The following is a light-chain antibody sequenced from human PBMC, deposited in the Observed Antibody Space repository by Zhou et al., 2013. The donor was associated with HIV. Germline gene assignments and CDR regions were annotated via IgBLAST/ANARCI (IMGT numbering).Light chain of an antibody. CDR2: KAS. CDR3: QQYNSYWT. J-gene: IGKJ1*01. Sequence: DIKMTQSPSTLSASVGDRVTITCRASQSISYWLAWYQQKPGKAPKLLIYKASTLESGVPSRFSGSGSGTEFTLTISSLQPDDFATYYCQQYNSYWTFGQGTKVEI. CDR1: QSISYW. V-gene: IGKV1-5*03.